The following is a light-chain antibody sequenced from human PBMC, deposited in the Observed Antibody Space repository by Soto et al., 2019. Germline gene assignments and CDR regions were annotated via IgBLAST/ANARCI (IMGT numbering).Light chain of an antibody. Sequence: EIVMTQSPVTLSVSPGERVSLSCRGSQSVDSYLAWHQQKPGQAPRLLIYAGSTRATVIPGRFSGSGSGTEFTLTISSLQSEDFAVYYCQQYKNWPKTFGQGTKVEIK. CDR2: AGS. CDR1: QSVDSY. CDR3: QQYKNWPKT. J-gene: IGKJ1*01. V-gene: IGKV3-15*01.